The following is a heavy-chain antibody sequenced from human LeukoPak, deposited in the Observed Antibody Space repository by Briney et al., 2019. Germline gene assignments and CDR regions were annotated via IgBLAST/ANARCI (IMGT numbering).Heavy chain of an antibody. CDR1: GITFSSYS. V-gene: IGHV3-48*02. Sequence: GGSLRLSCGASGITFSSYSMNWVRQAPGKGLEWVSYISSSGSTKYYADSVKGRFTISRDNARNSLYLHMNSLRDEDTAVYYCARNGGYSPLDYWGQGTLVTVSS. J-gene: IGHJ4*02. CDR3: ARNGGYSPLDY. D-gene: IGHD5-18*01. CDR2: ISSSGSTK.